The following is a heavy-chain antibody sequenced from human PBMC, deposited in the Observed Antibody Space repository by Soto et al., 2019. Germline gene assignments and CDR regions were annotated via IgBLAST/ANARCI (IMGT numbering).Heavy chain of an antibody. D-gene: IGHD2-2*01. Sequence: GGSLRLSCAASGFTVSSNYMSWVRQAPGKGLEWVSVIYSGGSTYYADSVKGRFTISRDNSKNTLYLQMNSLRAEDTAVYYCARVVGYCSSTSCAKYYYYYMDVWGKGTTVTVSS. CDR3: ARVVGYCSSTSCAKYYYYYMDV. J-gene: IGHJ6*03. CDR1: GFTVSSNY. CDR2: IYSGGST. V-gene: IGHV3-66*01.